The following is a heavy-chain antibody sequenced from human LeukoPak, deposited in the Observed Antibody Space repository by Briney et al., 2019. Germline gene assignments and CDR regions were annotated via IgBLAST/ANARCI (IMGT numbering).Heavy chain of an antibody. V-gene: IGHV3-23*01. CDR3: AKHGSGRYFDY. J-gene: IGHJ4*02. CDR1: GFTFSTFSNYG. D-gene: IGHD6-19*01. CDR2: ISDSGGKT. Sequence: GGSLRLSCAASGFTFSTFSNYGMSWVRQAPGKGLEWVSAISDSGGKTYYADSMKGRFTISRDNSKNTLYLQMNSLRAEDTAVYYCAKHGSGRYFDYWGQGTLVTVSS.